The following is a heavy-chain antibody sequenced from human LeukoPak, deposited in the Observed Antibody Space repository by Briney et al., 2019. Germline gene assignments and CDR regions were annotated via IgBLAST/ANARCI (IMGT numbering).Heavy chain of an antibody. CDR2: TYYRSKWYT. V-gene: IGHV6-1*01. CDR3: ARDKGAIDTGIVPNYYYSYYMDV. J-gene: IGHJ6*03. Sequence: SQTLSLTCAISGDSVSSNSVAWNWIRQSPSRGLEWLGRTYYRSKWYTDYAVSVKSRITINPETSKNQFSLQLKSVTPEDTAVYYCARDKGAIDTGIVPNYYYSYYMDVWGQGTTVTISS. CDR1: GDSVSSNSVA. D-gene: IGHD5-18*01.